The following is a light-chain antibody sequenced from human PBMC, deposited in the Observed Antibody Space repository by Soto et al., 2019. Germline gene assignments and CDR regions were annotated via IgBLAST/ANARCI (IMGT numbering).Light chain of an antibody. Sequence: QSVLTQPASVSGSPGQSITISCTGTSSDIGGYNFVSWYQQHPGKAPKLIIYEVSNRPSGVSNRFSGSKSGNTASLTISGLQAEDDADYYCSSYASGSILVFGGGTKLTVL. V-gene: IGLV2-14*01. CDR2: EVS. CDR3: SSYASGSILV. J-gene: IGLJ2*01. CDR1: SSDIGGYNF.